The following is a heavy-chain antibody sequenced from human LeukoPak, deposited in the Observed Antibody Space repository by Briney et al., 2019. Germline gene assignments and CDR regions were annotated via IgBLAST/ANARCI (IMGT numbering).Heavy chain of an antibody. Sequence: GGSLRLSCTASGFTFSSYDMHWVRQPTGEGLEWVSGIGRTGDTYYLGSVKGRFTISRENAKNSLYLQMNSLRVGDTAVYYCVRGDVGFDPWGQGTLVTVS. D-gene: IGHD2-21*01. CDR2: IGRTGDT. V-gene: IGHV3-13*01. CDR3: VRGDVGFDP. CDR1: GFTFSSYD. J-gene: IGHJ5*02.